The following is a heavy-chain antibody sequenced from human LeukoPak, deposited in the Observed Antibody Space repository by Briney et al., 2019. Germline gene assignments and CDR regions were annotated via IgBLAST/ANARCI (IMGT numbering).Heavy chain of an antibody. J-gene: IGHJ4*02. D-gene: IGHD3-10*01. V-gene: IGHV1-18*01. CDR1: GYTFTSYG. CDR3: ARGLLLWFGEFLGFDY. Sequence: ASVKVSCKASGYTFTSYGISWVRQAPGQGLEWMGWISAYNGNTNYAQKFQGRVTMTRDTSISTAYMELSRLRSDDTAVYYCARGLLLWFGEFLGFDYWGQGTLVTVSS. CDR2: ISAYNGNT.